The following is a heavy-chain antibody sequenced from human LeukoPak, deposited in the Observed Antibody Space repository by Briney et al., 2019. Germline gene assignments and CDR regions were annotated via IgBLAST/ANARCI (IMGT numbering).Heavy chain of an antibody. V-gene: IGHV3-20*04. J-gene: IGHJ4*02. CDR2: ISWNSGSI. CDR1: GFTFSSYW. CDR3: ARSLEWELLDFDY. Sequence: GGSLRLSCAASGFTFSSYWMSWVRQAPGKGLEWVSGISWNSGSIGYADSVKGRFTISRDNAKNSLYLQMNSLRAEDTAVCYCARSLEWELLDFDYWGQGTLVTVSS. D-gene: IGHD1-26*01.